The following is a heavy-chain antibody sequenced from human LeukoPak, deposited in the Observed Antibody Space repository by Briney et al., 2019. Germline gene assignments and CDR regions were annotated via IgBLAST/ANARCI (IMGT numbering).Heavy chain of an antibody. Sequence: GGSLRLSCAASGFTFSSYAMSWVRQAPGKGLEWVSAITGTGDTYYADSVKGRFTISRDNAKNSLYLQMNSLRAEDTAVYYCARVEAVAGTMGYWGQGTLVTVSS. CDR2: ITGTGDT. CDR1: GFTFSSYA. CDR3: ARVEAVAGTMGY. V-gene: IGHV3-23*01. D-gene: IGHD6-19*01. J-gene: IGHJ4*02.